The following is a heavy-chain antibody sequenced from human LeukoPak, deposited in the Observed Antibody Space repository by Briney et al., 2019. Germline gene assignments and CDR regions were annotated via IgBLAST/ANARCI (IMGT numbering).Heavy chain of an antibody. D-gene: IGHD4-23*01. V-gene: IGHV3-33*01. CDR2: IWYDGTNE. Sequence: GRSLRLSCAASGFTFTSYGMHWVRQAPGEGLEWVAVIWYDGTNEKYADSVKGRFTISRDNSKNTLYLQMSSLRAEDTAVYYCARDFYGGKGDYYDYWGQGTLVTVSS. CDR1: GFTFTSYG. CDR3: ARDFYGGKGDYYDY. J-gene: IGHJ4*02.